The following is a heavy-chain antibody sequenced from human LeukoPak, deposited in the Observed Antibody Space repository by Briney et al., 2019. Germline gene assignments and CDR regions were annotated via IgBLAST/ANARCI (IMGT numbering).Heavy chain of an antibody. Sequence: PGGSLRLSCAASGFTFSSYSMNWVRQAPGKGLEWVSSISSSSSYIYYADSVKGRFTISRDNAKNSLYLQMNSLRAEDTAVYYCARDPLVVVPAPNFNYGMDVWGQGTTVTVSS. CDR2: ISSSSSYI. D-gene: IGHD2-2*01. J-gene: IGHJ6*02. CDR3: ARDPLVVVPAPNFNYGMDV. V-gene: IGHV3-21*01. CDR1: GFTFSSYS.